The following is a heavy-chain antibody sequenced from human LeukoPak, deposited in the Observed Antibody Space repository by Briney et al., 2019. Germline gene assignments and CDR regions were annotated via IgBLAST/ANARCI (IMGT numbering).Heavy chain of an antibody. D-gene: IGHD3-22*01. CDR2: IYYSGST. V-gene: IGHV4-31*03. CDR3: ACRYYEMYYFDY. CDR1: GGSISSGGYY. Sequence: SQTLSLTCTVSGGSISSGGYYWSWIRQHPGKGLEWIGYIYYSGSTYYNPSLKSRVTISVDTSKNQFSLKLSSVTAADTAVYYCACRYYEMYYFDYWGQGTQVTVSS. J-gene: IGHJ4*02.